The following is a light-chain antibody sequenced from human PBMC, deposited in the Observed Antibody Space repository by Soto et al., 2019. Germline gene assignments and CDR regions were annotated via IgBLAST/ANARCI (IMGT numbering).Light chain of an antibody. J-gene: IGLJ1*01. CDR3: QAWDSSTAFYV. CDR1: KLGDKY. V-gene: IGLV3-1*01. Sequence: SYELTQPPSVSVSPGQTASITCSGDKLGDKYACWYQQKPGQSPVLVIYQDSKRPSGIPERFSGSNSGNIATLTISGTQAMDEADYYCQAWDSSTAFYVFGTGTKLTVL. CDR2: QDS.